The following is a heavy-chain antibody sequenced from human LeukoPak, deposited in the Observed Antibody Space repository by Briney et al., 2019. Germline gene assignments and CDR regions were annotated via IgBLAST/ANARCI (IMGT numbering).Heavy chain of an antibody. V-gene: IGHV4-59*01. CDR3: ARGYFWSGYLWFDP. Sequence: PSETLSLTCTVSGGSISSYYWSWIRQPPGKGLEWIGYIYYSGSTNYNPSLKSRVTISVDTSKNQFSLKPSSVTAADTAVYYCARGYFWSGYLWFDPWGQGTLVTVSS. CDR1: GGSISSYY. CDR2: IYYSGST. D-gene: IGHD3-3*01. J-gene: IGHJ5*02.